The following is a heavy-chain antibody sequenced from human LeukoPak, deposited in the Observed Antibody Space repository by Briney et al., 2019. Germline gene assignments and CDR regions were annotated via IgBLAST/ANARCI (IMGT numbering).Heavy chain of an antibody. D-gene: IGHD1-7*01. Sequence: SSVNVFCKASGGAFSDYALRWARQAPGQGLQWMGGIIPMFGTTNYAQKFRGRITITADESTSTAYMELSSLRSEDTAVYYCARDGLTDTTDRYFDYWGQGTLVTVSS. CDR1: GGAFSDYA. CDR2: IIPMFGTT. J-gene: IGHJ4*02. V-gene: IGHV1-69*01. CDR3: ARDGLTDTTDRYFDY.